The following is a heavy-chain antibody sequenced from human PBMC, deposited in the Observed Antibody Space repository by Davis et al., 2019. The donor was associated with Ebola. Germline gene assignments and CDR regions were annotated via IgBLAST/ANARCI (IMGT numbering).Heavy chain of an antibody. CDR2: ISNDGRST. CDR1: GFTFSSYW. D-gene: IGHD2-8*01. J-gene: IGHJ4*02. CDR3: ARDYRHGVDY. V-gene: IGHV3-74*01. Sequence: PGGSLRLSCAASGFTFSSYWIYWVRQAPGKGLEWVSRISNDGRSTSYADSVRGRFTISRDNAENSLYLQMNGLKVEDTAVYYCARDYRHGVDYWGQGTLVTVSS.